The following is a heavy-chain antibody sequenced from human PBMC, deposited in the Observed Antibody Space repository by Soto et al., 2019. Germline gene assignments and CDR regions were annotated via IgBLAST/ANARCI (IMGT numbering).Heavy chain of an antibody. Sequence: QVQLVESGGGVVQPGRSLRLSCAASGFTFSSYGMRWVRQAPGKGLEWVAVISYDGSNKYYADSVKGRFTISRDNSKNTLYLQMNSLRAEDTAVYYCAKSFGVRGVLYYYYYGMDVWGQGTTVTVSS. CDR2: ISYDGSNK. V-gene: IGHV3-30*18. CDR1: GFTFSSYG. J-gene: IGHJ6*02. D-gene: IGHD3-10*01. CDR3: AKSFGVRGVLYYYYYGMDV.